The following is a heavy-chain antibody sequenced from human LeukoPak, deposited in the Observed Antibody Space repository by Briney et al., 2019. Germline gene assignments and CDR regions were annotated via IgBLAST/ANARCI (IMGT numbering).Heavy chain of an antibody. CDR1: GGSISSDY. CDR3: AREQGTGTSSRYFDY. J-gene: IGHJ4*02. Sequence: KSSETPSLTRTGSGGSISSDYWTWIRQPPRERLELIGYISYSGSTNYIPSLKSRVTISADTSKNQFSLKLNSVTAADTAVYYCAREQGTGTSSRYFDYWGQGTLVTVSS. D-gene: IGHD1-1*01. V-gene: IGHV4-59*12. CDR2: ISYSGST.